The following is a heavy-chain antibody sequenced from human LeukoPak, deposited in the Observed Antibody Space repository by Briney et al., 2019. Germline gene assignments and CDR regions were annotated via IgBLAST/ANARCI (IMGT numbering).Heavy chain of an antibody. D-gene: IGHD2-2*01. CDR2: ISRSGDTT. Sequence: GGSLGLSCAASGFTFDLPWMSWVRQAPGKGLEWVSIISRSGDTTYYADSVKGRFTISRDNSKSTLYLQMNSLRVDDTAVYYCAKGAGYCSSIRCSGYSGYDFRFDQWGQGTLVTVSS. CDR3: AKGAGYCSSIRCSGYSGYDFRFDQ. V-gene: IGHV3-23*01. CDR1: GFTFDLPW. J-gene: IGHJ4*02.